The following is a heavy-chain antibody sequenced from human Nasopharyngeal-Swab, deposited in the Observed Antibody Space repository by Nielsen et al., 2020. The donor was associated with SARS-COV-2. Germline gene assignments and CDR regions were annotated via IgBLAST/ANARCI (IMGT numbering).Heavy chain of an antibody. V-gene: IGHV4-39*07. CDR1: GGSISSSSYY. Sequence: SETLSLTCTVSGGSISSSSYYWGWIRQPPGKGLEWIGSIYYSGSTYYNPSLKSRVTISVDTSKNQFSLKLSSVTAADTAVYYCARDVVLLWFGELLQGRRAFDIWGQGTMVTVSS. D-gene: IGHD3-10*01. CDR3: ARDVVLLWFGELLQGRRAFDI. J-gene: IGHJ3*02. CDR2: IYYSGST.